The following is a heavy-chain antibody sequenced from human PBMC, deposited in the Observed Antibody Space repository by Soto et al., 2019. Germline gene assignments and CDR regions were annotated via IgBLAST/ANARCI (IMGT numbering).Heavy chain of an antibody. V-gene: IGHV3-30*01. CDR3: ARVRAMEIAVRPVDY. CDR1: GFTFRSYA. D-gene: IGHD5-18*01. J-gene: IGHJ4*02. Sequence: QVQLVESGGGVVQPGRPLRLSCVASGFTFRSYAMHWVRQAPAKGLEWVAVISSDGNSHYYADSVKGRLTISRDNSKDTLYLQMNRLTTEDAAVYYCARVRAMEIAVRPVDYWGQGTLVTVSS. CDR2: ISSDGNSH.